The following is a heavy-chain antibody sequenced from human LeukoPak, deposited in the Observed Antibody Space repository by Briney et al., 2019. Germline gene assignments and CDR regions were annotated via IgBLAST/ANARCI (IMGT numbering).Heavy chain of an antibody. D-gene: IGHD6-19*01. J-gene: IGHJ4*02. CDR3: ARQRGSGCLDY. V-gene: IGHV3-7*01. Sequence: GGALRLSCAASRFTFSSYWMSWVRQAPGKGLEWVANTKQDGSETYYVDSVKGRFTISRDNAKNSLSLQMNSLRAEDTAVYYCARQRGSGCLDYWGQGTLVTVSS. CDR1: RFTFSSYW. CDR2: TKQDGSET.